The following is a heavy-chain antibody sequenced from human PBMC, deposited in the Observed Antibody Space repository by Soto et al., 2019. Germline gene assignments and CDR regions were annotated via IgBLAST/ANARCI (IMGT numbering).Heavy chain of an antibody. Sequence: PGGSLRLSCAASGFTFSSYGMHWVRQAPGKGLEWVAVISYDGSNKYYADSVKGQFTISRDNSKNTLYLQMNSLRAEDTAVYYCAGDLSGYDSFDYWGQGTLVTVSS. CDR3: AGDLSGYDSFDY. D-gene: IGHD5-12*01. CDR1: GFTFSSYG. V-gene: IGHV3-30*03. CDR2: ISYDGSNK. J-gene: IGHJ4*02.